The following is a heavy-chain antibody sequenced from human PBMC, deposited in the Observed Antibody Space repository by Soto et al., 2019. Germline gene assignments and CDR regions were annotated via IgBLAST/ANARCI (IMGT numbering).Heavy chain of an antibody. CDR3: ARVPKIHYYESRSDGRGFYYFHAMDV. CDR1: GVTFSSYA. D-gene: IGHD3-22*01. V-gene: IGHV1-69*01. Sequence: QVQLVQSGAEVKRPGSSVKVSCKASGVTFSSYAITWVRQAPGQGLEWMGGIIPIFGTTNYAQSFQGRVTLTADESTTTAYMELSSLRSEDTAVYYCARVPKIHYYESRSDGRGFYYFHAMDVWGQGTTVTVSS. J-gene: IGHJ6*02. CDR2: IIPIFGTT.